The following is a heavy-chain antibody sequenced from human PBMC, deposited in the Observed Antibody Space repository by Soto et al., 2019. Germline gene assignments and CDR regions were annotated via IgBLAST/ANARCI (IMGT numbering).Heavy chain of an antibody. D-gene: IGHD3-3*01. Sequence: ASVKVSCKASGYTFTSYDINWVRQATGQGLEWMGWMNPNSGNTGYAQKFQGRVTMTRNTSISTAYMELSSLRSEDTAVHYCARGQGLLLEWSRNWFDPWGQGTLVTVSS. CDR3: ARGQGLLLEWSRNWFDP. CDR2: MNPNSGNT. CDR1: GYTFTSYD. V-gene: IGHV1-8*01. J-gene: IGHJ5*02.